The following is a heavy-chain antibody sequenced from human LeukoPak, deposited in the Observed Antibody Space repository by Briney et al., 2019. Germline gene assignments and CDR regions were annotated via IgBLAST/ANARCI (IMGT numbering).Heavy chain of an antibody. CDR1: GFTCSNLA. V-gene: IGHV3-23*01. D-gene: IGHD6-19*01. J-gene: IGHJ4*02. CDR2: ISDSGGTT. Sequence: GGSLRLSCVASGFTCSNLARGWVRQAPGKGLEWVSVISDSGGTTYYADSVKGRFTISRDNSRNTLYLQMNSLRVEDTAVYYCAKDARRSSGWYFFDHWGQGTLVTVSS. CDR3: AKDARRSSGWYFFDH.